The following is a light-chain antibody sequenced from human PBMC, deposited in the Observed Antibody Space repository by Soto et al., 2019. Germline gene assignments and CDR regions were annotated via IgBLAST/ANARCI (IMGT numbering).Light chain of an antibody. V-gene: IGKV3-20*01. J-gene: IGKJ5*01. CDR1: QSVSSNY. CDR2: DAS. CDR3: QRYGNSPIT. Sequence: EIVLTQSPGTLSLSPGERATLSCRASQSVSSNYLAWYQQKPGQAPRLLIYDASSRPTGIPDRFSGSGSGTDFTLTISRPEPEDFAVYYCQRYGNSPITFGQGTRLEIK.